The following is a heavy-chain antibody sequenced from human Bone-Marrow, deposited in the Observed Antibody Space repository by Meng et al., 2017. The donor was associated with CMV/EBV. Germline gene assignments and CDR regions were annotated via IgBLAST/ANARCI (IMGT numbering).Heavy chain of an antibody. CDR1: GLTFSANW. CDR3: AKDPPKVGATRGAYYYGMDG. Sequence: GGSLRLSCAASGLTFSANWMHWIRQGPGKGLVWVSRINTDGSSTNYADSVKGRFTIYRDNAKNTLYLQMNSLRAEDTAVYYCAKDPPKVGATRGAYYYGMDGWGQGTTVTFSS. D-gene: IGHD1-26*01. J-gene: IGHJ6*02. CDR2: INTDGSST. V-gene: IGHV3-74*01.